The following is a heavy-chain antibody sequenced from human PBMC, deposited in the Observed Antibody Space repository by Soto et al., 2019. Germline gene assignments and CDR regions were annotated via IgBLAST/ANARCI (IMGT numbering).Heavy chain of an antibody. CDR1: GGTFSSYA. J-gene: IGHJ5*02. V-gene: IGHV1-69*12. CDR2: IIPIFGTA. Sequence: QVQLVQSGAEVKKPGSSVKVSCKASGGTFSSYAITWVRQAPGQGLEWMGGIIPIFGTANYAQKFQGRVTITGDESTSTAYMELSSLRSEDTAVYYCARDRGPSSGYYPDWFDPWGQGTLVTVSS. CDR3: ARDRGPSSGYYPDWFDP. D-gene: IGHD3-22*01.